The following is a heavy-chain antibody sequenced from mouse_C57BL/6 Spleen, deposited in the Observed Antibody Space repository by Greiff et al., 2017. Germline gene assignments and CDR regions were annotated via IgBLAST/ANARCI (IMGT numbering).Heavy chain of an antibody. J-gene: IGHJ4*01. D-gene: IGHD5-1*01. Sequence: VQLQQPGAELVMPGASVKLSCKASGYTFTSYWMHWVKQRPGQGLEWIGEIDPSDSYTNYNQKFKGKSTLTVDKSSSTAYMQLSSLTSEDSAVYYCARGVLYAMDYWGQGTSVTVSS. V-gene: IGHV1-69*01. CDR1: GYTFTSYW. CDR2: IDPSDSYT. CDR3: ARGVLYAMDY.